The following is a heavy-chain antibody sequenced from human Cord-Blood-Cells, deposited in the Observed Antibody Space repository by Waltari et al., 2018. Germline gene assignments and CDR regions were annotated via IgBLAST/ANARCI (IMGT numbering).Heavy chain of an antibody. CDR1: GGSISSYY. V-gene: IGHV4-59*08. CDR2: IYYSGST. CDR3: ARRGYSGYDFDY. J-gene: IGHJ4*02. D-gene: IGHD5-12*01. Sequence: QVQLQESGPGLVTPSETLSLTCTVPGGSISSYYWSWIRQPPGKGLEWIGYIYYSGSTNYNPSLKSRVTISVDTSKNQFSLKLSSVTAADTAVYYCARRGYSGYDFDYWGQGTLVTVSS.